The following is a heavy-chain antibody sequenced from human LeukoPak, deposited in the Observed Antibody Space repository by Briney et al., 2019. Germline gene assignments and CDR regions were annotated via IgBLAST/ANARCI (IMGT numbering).Heavy chain of an antibody. V-gene: IGHV1-46*01. J-gene: IGHJ5*02. CDR3: ARDVVAVAGNWFDP. CDR2: INPSGGST. D-gene: IGHD6-19*01. CDR1: GGTFSSYA. Sequence: ASVKVSCKASGGTFSSYAISWVRQAPGQGLEWMGIINPSGGSTSYAQKFQGRVTMTRDTSTSTVYMELSSLRSEDTAVYYCARDVVAVAGNWFDPWGQGTLVTVSS.